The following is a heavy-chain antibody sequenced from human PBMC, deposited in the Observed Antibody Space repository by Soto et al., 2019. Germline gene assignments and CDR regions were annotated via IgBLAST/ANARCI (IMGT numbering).Heavy chain of an antibody. V-gene: IGHV1-2*04. CDR2: INPNSGGT. Sequence: GASVKVSCKASGYTFTGYYMHWVRQAPGQGLEWMGWINPNSGGTNYAQKFQGWVTMTRDTSISTAYMELSRLRSDDTAVYYCARDRGIAAAGTLHDAFDIWGQGSMVTVSS. CDR3: ARDRGIAAAGTLHDAFDI. CDR1: GYTFTGYY. J-gene: IGHJ3*02. D-gene: IGHD6-13*01.